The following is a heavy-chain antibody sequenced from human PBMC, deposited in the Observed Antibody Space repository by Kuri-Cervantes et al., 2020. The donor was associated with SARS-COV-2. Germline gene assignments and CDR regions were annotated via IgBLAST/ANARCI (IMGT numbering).Heavy chain of an antibody. CDR1: GGSFSGYY. V-gene: IGHV4-34*01. CDR3: ARAAGPAARTSWFDP. J-gene: IGHJ5*02. Sequence: SETLSLTCAVYGGSFSGYYWSWIRQPPGKGLEWIGEINHSGSTNYNPSLKSQVTISVDTSKNQFSLKLSSVTAADTAVYYCARAAGPAARTSWFDPWGQGTLVTVSS. CDR2: INHSGST. D-gene: IGHD2-2*01.